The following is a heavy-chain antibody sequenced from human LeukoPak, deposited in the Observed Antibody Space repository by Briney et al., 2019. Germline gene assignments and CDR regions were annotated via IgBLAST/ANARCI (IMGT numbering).Heavy chain of an antibody. D-gene: IGHD6-19*01. CDR1: GFTFSSYV. J-gene: IGHJ4*02. V-gene: IGHV3-23*01. CDR3: AKRGPAGAGKSPDYFDY. Sequence: PGGSLRLSCAASGFTFSSYVMSWVRQAPGKGLEWVSAITGSGDNTYYADSVKGRFTISRDNSKNTLYLQMNSLRAEDTAVYYCAKRGPAGAGKSPDYFDYWGQGTLVAVSS. CDR2: ITGSGDNT.